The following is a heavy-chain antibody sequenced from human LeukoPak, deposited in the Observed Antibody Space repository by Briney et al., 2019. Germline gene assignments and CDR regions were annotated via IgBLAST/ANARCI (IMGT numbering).Heavy chain of an antibody. V-gene: IGHV4-59*01. CDR2: ICYSGST. Sequence: PSETLSLTCTVSGGSISSYYWSWIRQPPGKGLEWIGYICYSGSTNYNPSLKSRVTISVDTSKNQFSLKLSSVTAADTAVYYCARALRGYSGYDLFNFDYWGQGTLVTVSS. CDR1: GGSISSYY. D-gene: IGHD5-12*01. CDR3: ARALRGYSGYDLFNFDY. J-gene: IGHJ4*02.